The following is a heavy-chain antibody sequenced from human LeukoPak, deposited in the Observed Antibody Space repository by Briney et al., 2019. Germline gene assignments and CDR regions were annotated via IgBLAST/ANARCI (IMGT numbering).Heavy chain of an antibody. CDR1: GGSFSGYY. V-gene: IGHV4-34*01. Sequence: SETLSLTCAVYGGSFSGYYWSWIRQPPGKGLEWIGEINHSGSTNYNPSLKSRVTISVDTSKNQFSLKLSSVTAEDTAVYYCARECCSGGSWQFYYYYMDVWGKGTTVTISS. CDR2: INHSGST. D-gene: IGHD2-15*01. CDR3: ARECCSGGSWQFYYYYMDV. J-gene: IGHJ6*03.